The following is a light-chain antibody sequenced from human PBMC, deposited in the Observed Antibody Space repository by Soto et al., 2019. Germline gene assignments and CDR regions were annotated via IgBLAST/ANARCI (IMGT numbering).Light chain of an antibody. J-gene: IGKJ1*01. CDR3: QRYNSAST. V-gene: IGKV1-27*01. CDR2: AAS. Sequence: DIHMTQSPSSLSASVGDTITITCRASHAISHYLAWYQQKPGSAPALLIYAASSLQSGVPPRFSGSGYGTDFTLTISSLRPEDVATYYCQRYNSASTFGPGTKVEIK. CDR1: HAISHY.